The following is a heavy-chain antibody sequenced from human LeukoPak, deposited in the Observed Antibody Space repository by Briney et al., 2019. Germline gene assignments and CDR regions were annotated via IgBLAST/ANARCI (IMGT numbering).Heavy chain of an antibody. Sequence: SETLSLTCTVSGYSISSGYYWGWIRQPPGKGLEWIGSIYHSGNTYYNPSLKSRITISVDTSKNQFSLKLTSATAADTAVYYCARVEEGYGSGRRENYYYYYMDVWGKGTTVTISS. V-gene: IGHV4-38-2*02. CDR3: ARVEEGYGSGRRENYYYYYMDV. J-gene: IGHJ6*03. CDR2: IYHSGNT. D-gene: IGHD3-10*01. CDR1: GYSISSGYY.